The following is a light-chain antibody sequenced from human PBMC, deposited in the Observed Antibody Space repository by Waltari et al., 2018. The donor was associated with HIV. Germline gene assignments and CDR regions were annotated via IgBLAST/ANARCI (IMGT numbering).Light chain of an antibody. CDR2: VGTGGIVG. Sequence: QPVLTQPPSASASLGASVTLTCTLISGYSNYKVDWYQQRPGTGPRFVMRVGTGGIVGSKGDGIPDRFSVLGSGLNRYLTIKNIQEEDESDYHCGADHGSGSNFVYVFGTGTKVTVL. CDR3: GADHGSGSNFVYV. CDR1: SGYSNYK. V-gene: IGLV9-49*01. J-gene: IGLJ1*01.